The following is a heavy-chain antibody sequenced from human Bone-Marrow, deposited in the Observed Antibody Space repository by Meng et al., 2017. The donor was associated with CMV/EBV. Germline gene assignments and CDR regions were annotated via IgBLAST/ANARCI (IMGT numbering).Heavy chain of an antibody. CDR2: IKQDGSEK. Sequence: GESLKISCAASGFTFSSYWMSWVRQAPGKGLEWVANIKQDGSEKYYVDSVKGRFTISRDNSKNTLYLQMNSLRAEDTAVYYCARASHYYYDSSGYAFDIWGQGTMVTVSS. D-gene: IGHD3-22*01. V-gene: IGHV3-7*01. J-gene: IGHJ3*02. CDR1: GFTFSSYW. CDR3: ARASHYYYDSSGYAFDI.